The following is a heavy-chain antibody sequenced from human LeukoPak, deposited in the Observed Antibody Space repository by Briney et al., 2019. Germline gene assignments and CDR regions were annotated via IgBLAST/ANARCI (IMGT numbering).Heavy chain of an antibody. CDR1: GFTFSNYW. CDR3: ARVLLPYCTSSNCPDAFDI. V-gene: IGHV3-53*01. J-gene: IGHJ3*02. D-gene: IGHD2-2*01. CDR2: IYSGGAT. Sequence: GGSLRLSCEGSGFTFSNYWMSWVRQAPGKGLQWVSIIYSGGATWYADSVKGRFTISRDNSKNTLYLQMNSLRAEDTAMYYCARVLLPYCTSSNCPDAFDIWGQGTMVTVSS.